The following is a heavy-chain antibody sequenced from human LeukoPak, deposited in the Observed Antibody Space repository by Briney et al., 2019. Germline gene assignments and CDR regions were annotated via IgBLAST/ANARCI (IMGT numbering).Heavy chain of an antibody. J-gene: IGHJ6*03. V-gene: IGHV4-39*07. Sequence: PSETLSLTCTVSGGSISSSSYYWGWIRQPPGKGLEWIGYIYYSGSTNYNPSLKSRVTISVDTSKDQFSLNLSSVTAADTAVYYCARETYSGGAYYYYYMDVWGKGTTVTVSS. CDR1: GGSISSSSYY. CDR3: ARETYSGGAYYYYYMDV. CDR2: IYYSGST. D-gene: IGHD1-26*01.